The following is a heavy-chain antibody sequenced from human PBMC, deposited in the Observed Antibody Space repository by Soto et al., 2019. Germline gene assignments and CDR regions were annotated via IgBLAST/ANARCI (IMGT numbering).Heavy chain of an antibody. Sequence: QVHLQESGPGLVRPSETLSLTCTVSGGSLKTYYWSWIRQPPGGGLEWIGYIFSSGRSNYNPSLRVRVTLSVDTSNNQFSLKLRSVTAADTAVYYCARVAAISYYTRMDVWGKGTAFAVSS. CDR1: GGSLKTYY. V-gene: IGHV4-59*01. CDR3: ARVAAISYYTRMDV. CDR2: IFSSGRS. D-gene: IGHD2-2*02. J-gene: IGHJ6*03.